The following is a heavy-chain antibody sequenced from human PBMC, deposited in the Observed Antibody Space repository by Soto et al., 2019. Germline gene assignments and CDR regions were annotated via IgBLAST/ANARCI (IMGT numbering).Heavy chain of an antibody. D-gene: IGHD3-9*01. J-gene: IGHJ5*02. CDR1: GGSISSTSYY. CDR3: ARYHDILTWFDP. V-gene: IGHV4-39*01. Sequence: PSETLSLTCTVSGGSISSTSYYWGWIRQPPGKGLEWIGSIYYSGSTYYNPSLKSRVTISVDTSKNQFSLKLSSVTAADTVVYYCARYHDILTWFDPWGQGTLVTVSS. CDR2: IYYSGST.